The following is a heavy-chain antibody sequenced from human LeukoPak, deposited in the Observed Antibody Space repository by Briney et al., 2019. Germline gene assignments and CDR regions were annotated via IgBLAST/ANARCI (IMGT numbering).Heavy chain of an antibody. CDR1: GGSFSGYY. V-gene: IGHV4-34*01. CDR2: INHSGST. CDR3: ARKNHYYDSSGYYRADAFDI. D-gene: IGHD3-22*01. Sequence: PSETLSLTCAVYGGSFSGYYWSWIRQPPGKGLEWIGEINHSGSTNYNPSLRSRVTISVDTSKNQFSLKLSSVTAADTAVYYCARKNHYYDSSGYYRADAFDIWGQGTMVTVSS. J-gene: IGHJ3*02.